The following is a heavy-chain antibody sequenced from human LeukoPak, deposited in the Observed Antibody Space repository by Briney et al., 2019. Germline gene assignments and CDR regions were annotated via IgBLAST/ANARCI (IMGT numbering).Heavy chain of an antibody. V-gene: IGHV3-30*02. Sequence: QAGGSLRLSCAASGFTFSSYGMHWVRQAPDKGLEWVAFIRYDGNSKDYADSVKGRFTISRDNSKKTLYLQMNSLRTEDTAVYYCAKPAGSTLLPYDYWGQGTLVTVSS. CDR1: GFTFSSYG. J-gene: IGHJ4*02. CDR2: IRYDGNSK. CDR3: AKPAGSTLLPYDY. D-gene: IGHD3-10*01.